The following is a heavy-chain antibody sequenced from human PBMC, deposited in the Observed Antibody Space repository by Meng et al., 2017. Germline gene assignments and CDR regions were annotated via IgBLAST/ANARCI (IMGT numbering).Heavy chain of an antibody. CDR2: ISGDGSIT. Sequence: VYLGESGGGFVQAVGSLRLSRSASGFTINNYWLHWFRQVPGKGLVWVSRISGDGSITNYADSVKGRFTISRDNAKNTLYLQMNSLRPEDTAVYYCLDEAPRGDYWGQGSLVTVSS. J-gene: IGHJ4*02. CDR1: GFTINNYW. V-gene: IGHV3-74*01. D-gene: IGHD1-1*01. CDR3: LDEAPRGDY.